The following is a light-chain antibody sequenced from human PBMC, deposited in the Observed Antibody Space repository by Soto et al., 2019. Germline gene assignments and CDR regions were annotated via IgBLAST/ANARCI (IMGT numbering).Light chain of an antibody. V-gene: IGKV3-15*01. CDR1: QSVSSN. CDR2: GAS. CDR3: QHYNSWPRT. Sequence: EMVMTQSPAILSVSPGERATLSCRASQSVSSNLAWYQQKPGQAPRLLIYGASTRATGVPARFSGSGSGTEFTITISSLQSEDFAVYHCQHYNSWPRTFGQGTKVESK. J-gene: IGKJ1*01.